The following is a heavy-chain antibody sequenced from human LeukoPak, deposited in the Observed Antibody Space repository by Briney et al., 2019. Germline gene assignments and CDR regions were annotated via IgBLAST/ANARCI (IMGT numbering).Heavy chain of an antibody. CDR1: GFTFSSYW. J-gene: IGHJ4*02. Sequence: GRSLRLSCAASGFTFSSYWMHWVRQAPGRGLVWVSRINNDGSSTSYADSVKGRFTISRDNAKNTLHLQMNSLRAEDTAVYYCARVRSAAAVDYWGQGTLVTVSS. CDR2: INNDGSST. CDR3: ARVRSAAAVDY. V-gene: IGHV3-74*01.